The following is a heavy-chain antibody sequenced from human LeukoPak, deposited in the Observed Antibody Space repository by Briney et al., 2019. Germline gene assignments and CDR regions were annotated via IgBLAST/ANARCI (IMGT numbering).Heavy chain of an antibody. Sequence: GGSLRLSCAASGFTFSDYYMSWIRQAPGKGLEWISYISSSGGNIKYADPVQGRFTISRDNAKKSLFLQMNSLRAEDTAVYYCARDRSEDDSSGYIHRDFDFWGQGTLVIVSS. D-gene: IGHD3-22*01. CDR1: GFTFSDYY. CDR2: ISSSGGNI. J-gene: IGHJ4*02. CDR3: ARDRSEDDSSGYIHRDFDF. V-gene: IGHV3-11*04.